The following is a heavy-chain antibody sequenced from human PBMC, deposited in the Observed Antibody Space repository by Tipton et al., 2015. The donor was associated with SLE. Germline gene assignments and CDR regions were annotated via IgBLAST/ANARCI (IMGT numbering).Heavy chain of an antibody. D-gene: IGHD3-10*01. V-gene: IGHV4-59*11. CDR2: IYYSGST. Sequence: TLSLTCTVSGGSISSHYWSWIRQPPGKGLEWIGYIYYSGSTNYNPSLKSRVTISVDTSKNQFSLKLSSVTAEDTAVYYCARREDGSGSYPAFQHWGQGTLVTVSS. J-gene: IGHJ1*01. CDR1: GGSISSHY. CDR3: ARREDGSGSYPAFQH.